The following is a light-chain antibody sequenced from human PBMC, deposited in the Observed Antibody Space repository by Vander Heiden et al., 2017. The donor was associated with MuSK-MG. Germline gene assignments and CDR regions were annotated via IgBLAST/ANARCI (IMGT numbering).Light chain of an antibody. CDR2: DVS. J-gene: IGKJ2*01. Sequence: DIQMTQSPSSLSASVGDRVTITCQASQDISYYLNWYHQKPGKAPKLLIYDVSNLETGVSPRFSGSRSGTHFTFTISSLQPEDIATYYCQQDEKSPYTFGQGTKMEIK. CDR3: QQDEKSPYT. V-gene: IGKV1-33*01. CDR1: QDISYY.